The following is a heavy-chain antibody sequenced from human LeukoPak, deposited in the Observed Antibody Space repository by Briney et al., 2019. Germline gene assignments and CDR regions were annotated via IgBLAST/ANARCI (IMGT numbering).Heavy chain of an antibody. V-gene: IGHV3-11*03. J-gene: IGHJ4*02. D-gene: IGHD4-17*01. CDR3: ASTGYGVRDY. CDR1: RFTFSDYY. Sequence: GGSLRLSCAASRFTFSDYYMSWIRQAPGKGLEWVSYISSASSYTNYADSEKGRFTISRDNAKNSLYLQMNSLRAEDTAVYYCASTGYGVRDYWGQGTLVTVSS. CDR2: ISSASSYT.